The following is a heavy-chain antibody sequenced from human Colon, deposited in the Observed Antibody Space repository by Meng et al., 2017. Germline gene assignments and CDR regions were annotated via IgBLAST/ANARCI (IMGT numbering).Heavy chain of an antibody. V-gene: IGHV4-4*02. J-gene: IGHJ4*02. CDR2: IYQSGST. D-gene: IGHD4-23*01. Sequence: QGLLQQSGPGLVKPSGTLSLPCTVPGGSISSNNWWSWVRQSPGRGLEWIGEIYQSGSTNYSPSLRSRVTISLDKSKNQFSLKVSYMTAADTAVYFCARVPTTVDPFESWGQGTLVTVSS. CDR1: GGSISSNNW. CDR3: ARVPTTVDPFES.